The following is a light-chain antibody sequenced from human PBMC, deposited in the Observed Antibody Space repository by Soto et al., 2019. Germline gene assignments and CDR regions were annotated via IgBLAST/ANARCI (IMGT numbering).Light chain of an antibody. CDR3: QHYNSYSEA. J-gene: IGKJ1*01. CDR1: QGIRNE. CDR2: KAS. V-gene: IGKV1-5*03. Sequence: IQMTQSPSSLSASVGDRVTITCRASQGIRNELSWYQQKPGKAPKLLIYKASTLKSGVPSRFSGSGSGTEFTLTISSLQPDDFATYYCQHYNSYSEAFGQGTKVDI.